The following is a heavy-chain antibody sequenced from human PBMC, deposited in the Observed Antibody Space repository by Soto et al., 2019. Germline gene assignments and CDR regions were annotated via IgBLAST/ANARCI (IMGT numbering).Heavy chain of an antibody. CDR1: GGSVSGYY. J-gene: IGHJ4*02. CDR3: ARSISVAMDF. CDR2: IYYSGST. V-gene: IGHV4-59*08. Sequence: SETLSLTCTVSGGSVSGYYWSWIRQPPGKGLEWIGSIYYSGSTNYNPSLKSRVTISVNTSKNQFSLKLSSVTAADTAVYYCARSISVAMDFWGQGTLVTVSS. D-gene: IGHD6-19*01.